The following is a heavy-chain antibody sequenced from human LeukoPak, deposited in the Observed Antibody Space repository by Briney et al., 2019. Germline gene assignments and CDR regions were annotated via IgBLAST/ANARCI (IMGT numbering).Heavy chain of an antibody. CDR2: ITGSGGRT. CDR1: QFKFNNYG. Sequence: GGSLRLSCATSQFKFNNYGMTWVRQAPGKGLEWVSSITGSGGRTQYADSVQGRFTISRDNSKNTLYLQMNSLRAEDTAVYYCAKLTVTTGGSDAFDIWGQGTMVTVSS. V-gene: IGHV3-23*01. D-gene: IGHD4-17*01. CDR3: AKLTVTTGGSDAFDI. J-gene: IGHJ3*02.